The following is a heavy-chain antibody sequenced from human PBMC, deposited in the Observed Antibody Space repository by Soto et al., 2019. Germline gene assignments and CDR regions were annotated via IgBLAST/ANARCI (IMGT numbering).Heavy chain of an antibody. CDR3: AREDSTEGGMDV. Sequence: SETLSLTCTVSGGSISSGNYLWSWIRQHPGKGLEWIGYIYYSGSTYYNPSLKSRVTISVDTSKNQFSLKLRSVTAADTAVYYCAREDSTEGGMDVWGQGTTVTVSS. V-gene: IGHV4-31*03. CDR2: IYYSGST. D-gene: IGHD4-17*01. CDR1: GGSISSGNYL. J-gene: IGHJ6*02.